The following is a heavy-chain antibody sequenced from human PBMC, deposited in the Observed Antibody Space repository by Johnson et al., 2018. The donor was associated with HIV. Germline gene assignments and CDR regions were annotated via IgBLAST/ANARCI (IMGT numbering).Heavy chain of an antibody. CDR2: ISYDGSNK. D-gene: IGHD6-13*01. CDR3: ARDTEYSSNWYAFDI. Sequence: QMQLVESGGGLIQPGGSLRLSCAASGFSFSNYAMHWVRQAPGKGLEWVAFISYDGSNKYYADSVKGRFTISKDNSKNTLYLQVKSLRAEDTAVYYCARDTEYSSNWYAFDIWGQGTMVTVSS. V-gene: IGHV3-30-3*01. J-gene: IGHJ3*02. CDR1: GFSFSNYA.